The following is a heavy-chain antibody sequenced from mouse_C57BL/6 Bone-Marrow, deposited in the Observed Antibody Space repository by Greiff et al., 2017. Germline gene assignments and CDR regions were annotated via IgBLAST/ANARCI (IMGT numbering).Heavy chain of an antibody. CDR1: GFNIKDDY. D-gene: IGHD2-10*02. Sequence: VQLQQSGAELVRPGASVKLSCTASGFNIKDDYMHWVKQRPEQGLEWIGWIDPENGDTEYASKFQGKATITADTSSTTAYLQLSSLTSEDTAVYYCTTRVWSYFDYWGQGTTLTVSS. V-gene: IGHV14-4*01. J-gene: IGHJ2*01. CDR3: TTRVWSYFDY. CDR2: IDPENGDT.